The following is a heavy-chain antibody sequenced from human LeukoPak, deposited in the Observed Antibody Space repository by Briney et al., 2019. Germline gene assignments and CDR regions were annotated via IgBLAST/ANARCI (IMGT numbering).Heavy chain of an antibody. CDR3: ARSDGYNYGLVFDF. J-gene: IGHJ4*02. V-gene: IGHV4-59*01. D-gene: IGHD5-24*01. CDR2: IYYSGST. Sequence: SETLSLTCTVSGGSISPYYWSWIRQPPGKGLEWIGYIYYSGSTSYNPALESRVTMSVDTSKNQFSLKLSSVTAADTAVYYCARSDGYNYGLVFDFWGQGILVTVSS. CDR1: GGSISPYY.